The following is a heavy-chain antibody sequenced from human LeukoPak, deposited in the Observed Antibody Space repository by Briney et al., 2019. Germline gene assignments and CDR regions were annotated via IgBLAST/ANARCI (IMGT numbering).Heavy chain of an antibody. CDR2: IIPIFGTA. Sequence: ASVKVSCKASGGTFSSYATSWVRQAPGQGLEWMGGIIPIFGTANYAQKFQGRVTITADESTSTAYMELSSLRSEDTAVYYCARAAVAGRGNAFDIWGQGTMVTVSS. V-gene: IGHV1-69*13. D-gene: IGHD6-19*01. CDR3: ARAAVAGRGNAFDI. J-gene: IGHJ3*02. CDR1: GGTFSSYA.